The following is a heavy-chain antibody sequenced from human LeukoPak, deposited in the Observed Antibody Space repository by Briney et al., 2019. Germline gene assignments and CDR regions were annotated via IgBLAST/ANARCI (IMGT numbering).Heavy chain of an antibody. J-gene: IGHJ4*02. CDR2: ISSGSSTI. V-gene: IGHV3-48*01. CDR3: ARSQSGSYSNLDY. D-gene: IGHD1-26*01. CDR1: GFTFSICS. Sequence: GGSLRLSCAASGFTFSICSINWVRQAPGKGREWVSFISSGSSTIYYADPVKGRFTISRDNAKNSLYLQMNSLRAEDTAVYYCARSQSGSYSNLDYWGQGTLVTVSS.